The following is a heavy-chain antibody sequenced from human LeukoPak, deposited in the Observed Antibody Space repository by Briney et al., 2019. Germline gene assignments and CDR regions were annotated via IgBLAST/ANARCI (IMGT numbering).Heavy chain of an antibody. CDR3: ARDAALYYYDSSGYRTSDAFDI. Sequence: SSETLSLTYTVSGGSISSYYWSWIRQPAGKGLEWIGRIYTSVSTNYNPSLKSRVTMSVDTSKNQFSLKLSSVTAADTAVYYCARDAALYYYDSSGYRTSDAFDIWGQGTMVTVSS. CDR1: GGSISSYY. J-gene: IGHJ3*02. CDR2: IYTSVST. V-gene: IGHV4-4*07. D-gene: IGHD3-22*01.